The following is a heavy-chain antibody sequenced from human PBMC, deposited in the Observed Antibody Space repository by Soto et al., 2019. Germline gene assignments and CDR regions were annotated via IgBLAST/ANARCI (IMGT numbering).Heavy chain of an antibody. CDR2: HYSGGSA. Sequence: GSLRLSCAISGFSVSSNYLSWVRQAPGKGLEWVSVHYSGGSAYYADSVQGRFTISRDKSNNTLYLQMRRVRAEDTAVYFCARHRHPRGTVGATSPLDPWGQGTQVTVSA. D-gene: IGHD1-26*01. V-gene: IGHV3-53*01. CDR3: ARHRHPRGTVGATSPLDP. CDR1: GFSVSSNY. J-gene: IGHJ5*02.